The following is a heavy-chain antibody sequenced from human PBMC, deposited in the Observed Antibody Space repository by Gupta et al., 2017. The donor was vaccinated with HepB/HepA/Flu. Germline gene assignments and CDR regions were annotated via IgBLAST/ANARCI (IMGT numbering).Heavy chain of an antibody. CDR2: INSGGIT. CDR3: AGRSRTGRGDY. CDR1: GFTVSNNY. D-gene: IGHD6-13*01. J-gene: IGHJ4*02. V-gene: IGHV3-53*01. Sequence: EVRLVESGGGLIQPGGSLRLSCPPSGFTVSNNYVCWVRRAPGKGREWIVVINSGGITHYADSVKGRFTISRDNSKNTVYRQMNSLRAEDTAVYYCAGRSRTGRGDYGGQGTLGTVAS.